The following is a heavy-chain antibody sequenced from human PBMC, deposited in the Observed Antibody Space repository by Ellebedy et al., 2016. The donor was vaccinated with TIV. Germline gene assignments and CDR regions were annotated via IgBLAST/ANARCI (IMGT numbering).Heavy chain of an antibody. CDR2: IYFSGST. CDR3: ARDGENYDTAFDA. D-gene: IGHD1-7*01. V-gene: IGHV4-59*01. CDR1: GGSMTGYH. Sequence: MPSETLSLTCTVSGGSMTGYHWTWIRQPPGKGPEWIGNIYFSGSTNYNPSVKSRLSQSIDTSKKQFSLNLSSVTAADTAVYYCARDGENYDTAFDAWGPGKMVTVSS. J-gene: IGHJ3*01.